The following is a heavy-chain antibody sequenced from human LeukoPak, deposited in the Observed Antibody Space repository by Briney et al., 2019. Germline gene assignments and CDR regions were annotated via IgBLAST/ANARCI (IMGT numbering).Heavy chain of an antibody. CDR1: GFTFRSSA. CDR3: AKDRTSSPAGD. Sequence: GGSLRLSCAASGFTFRSSAMSWARQAPGKGLEWVSGISASGGSAYYADSVKGRFTISRDNSKNTLFLQMNSLRAEDTALYYCAKDRTSSPAGDWGQGTLVIVSS. J-gene: IGHJ4*02. CDR2: ISASGGSA. D-gene: IGHD6-19*01. V-gene: IGHV3-23*01.